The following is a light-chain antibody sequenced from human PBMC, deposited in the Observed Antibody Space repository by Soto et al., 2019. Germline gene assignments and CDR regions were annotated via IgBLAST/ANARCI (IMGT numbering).Light chain of an antibody. CDR2: DAS. J-gene: IGKJ1*01. CDR1: QSISSW. V-gene: IGKV1-5*01. Sequence: DIQMTQSPSTLSASVGDRVTITCRASQSISSWLAWYQQKPGKAPKLLISDASSLKSGVPSRFSGSGSATEFTLTITSLQPDDFATYYCQQYNSHPRTFGQGTKVDIK. CDR3: QQYNSHPRT.